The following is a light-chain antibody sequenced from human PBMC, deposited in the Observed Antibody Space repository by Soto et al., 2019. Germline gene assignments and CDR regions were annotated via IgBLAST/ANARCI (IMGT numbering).Light chain of an antibody. V-gene: IGKV2-28*01. CDR2: LGS. J-gene: IGKJ1*01. Sequence: DIVMTQSPLSLPATPGEPASISCRSSQSLLHSNGYNYLDWYLQKPGQSPQLLIYLGSNRASGVPDRFSGSGSGTDFTLKISRVEAEDVGVYYCMQALQKGTFGQGTKVDIK. CDR3: MQALQKGT. CDR1: QSLLHSNGYNY.